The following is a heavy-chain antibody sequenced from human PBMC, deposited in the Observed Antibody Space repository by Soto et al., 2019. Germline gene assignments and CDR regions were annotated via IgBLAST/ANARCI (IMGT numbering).Heavy chain of an antibody. V-gene: IGHV3-23*01. CDR1: GFTFSSYA. Sequence: EVQLLESGGGLVQPGGSLRLSCAASGFTFSSYAMSWVRQAPGKGLEWVSAISGSGGSTYYADSVKGRFTISRDNSKNTLYLQMNSLRAEDTAVYYRAKDLLYSSGRWWGAFDIWGQGTMVTVSS. D-gene: IGHD6-19*01. J-gene: IGHJ3*02. CDR2: ISGSGGST. CDR3: AKDLLYSSGRWWGAFDI.